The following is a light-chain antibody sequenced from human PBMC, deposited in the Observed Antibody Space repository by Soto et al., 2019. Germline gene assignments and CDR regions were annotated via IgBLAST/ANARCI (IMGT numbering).Light chain of an antibody. J-gene: IGLJ2*01. CDR2: EVS. Sequence: QSVLTQPASVSGSPGQSITISCTGTSSDVGGYNYVSWYQQHPGKATKLMIYEVSNRPSGVSNRFSGSKSGNTASLTISGLQAEDEAHYYCSSYTSSSTSVVFGGGTKLTVL. CDR3: SSYTSSSTSVV. V-gene: IGLV2-14*01. CDR1: SSDVGGYNY.